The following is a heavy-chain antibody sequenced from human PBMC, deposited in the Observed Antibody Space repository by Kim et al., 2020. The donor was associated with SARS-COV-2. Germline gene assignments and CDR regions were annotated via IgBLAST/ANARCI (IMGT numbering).Heavy chain of an antibody. CDR1: GFTFSSYA. V-gene: IGHV3-23*01. CDR2: ISGSGGST. Sequence: GGSLRLSCAASGFTFSSYAMSWVRQAPGKGLEWVSAISGSGGSTYYADSVKGRFTISRDNSKNTLYLQMNSLRAEDTAVYYCAKDTRSVPYYYDSSGYYYFDYWGQGTLVTVSS. CDR3: AKDTRSVPYYYDSSGYYYFDY. D-gene: IGHD3-22*01. J-gene: IGHJ4*02.